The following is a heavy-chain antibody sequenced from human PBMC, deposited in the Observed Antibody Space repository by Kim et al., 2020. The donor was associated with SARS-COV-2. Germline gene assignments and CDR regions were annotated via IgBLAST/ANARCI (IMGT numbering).Heavy chain of an antibody. J-gene: IGHJ4*02. CDR2: ISYDGSNK. V-gene: IGHV3-30*04. CDR3: ARDPSVEMATIPDY. Sequence: GGSLRLSCAASGFTFSSYAMHWVRQAPGKGLEWVAVISYDGSNKYYAASVKGRFTISRDNSKNTLYLQMNSLRAEDTAVYYCARDPSVEMATIPDYWGQGTLVTVSS. D-gene: IGHD5-12*01. CDR1: GFTFSSYA.